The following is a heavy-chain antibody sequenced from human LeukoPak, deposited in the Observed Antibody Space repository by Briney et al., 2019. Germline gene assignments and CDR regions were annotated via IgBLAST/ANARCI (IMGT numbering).Heavy chain of an antibody. CDR1: GGSITSYY. V-gene: IGHV4-59*01. Sequence: SETLSLTCTVSGGSITSYYWSWIRQPAGKGLEWIGYIYYSGGTNYNPSLKSRVTISVDTSKNQFSLKLSSVTAADTAVYYCARAKFATVDAFDIWGQGTMVTVSS. CDR2: IYYSGGT. CDR3: ARAKFATVDAFDI. J-gene: IGHJ3*02. D-gene: IGHD4-17*01.